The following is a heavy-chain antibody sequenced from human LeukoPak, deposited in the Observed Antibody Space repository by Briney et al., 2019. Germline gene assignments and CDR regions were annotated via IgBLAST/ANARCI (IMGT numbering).Heavy chain of an antibody. CDR2: IRSKANNYAT. J-gene: IGHJ4*02. Sequence: GALKLSCVVSGFTFSGSAVHWVRQASGKGLEWVGRIRSKANNYATAYAASVKGRFTISRDDSKNTAYLQMNSLKTEDTAVYYCTGDNFDSSVKFDYWGQGTLVTVSS. V-gene: IGHV3-73*01. CDR1: GFTFSGSA. CDR3: TGDNFDSSVKFDY. D-gene: IGHD3-22*01.